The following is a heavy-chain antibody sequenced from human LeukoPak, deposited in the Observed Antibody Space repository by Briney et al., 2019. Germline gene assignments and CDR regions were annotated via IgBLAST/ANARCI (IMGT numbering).Heavy chain of an antibody. D-gene: IGHD6-13*01. CDR2: INHSGST. Sequence: SETLSLTCTVYGGSFSGYYWSWIRQPPGKGLEWIGEINHSGSTNYNPSLKSRVTISVDTSKNQFSLKLSPVTAADTAVYYCANLAAAGIDYWGQGTLVTVSS. CDR1: GGSFSGYY. V-gene: IGHV4-34*01. CDR3: ANLAAAGIDY. J-gene: IGHJ4*02.